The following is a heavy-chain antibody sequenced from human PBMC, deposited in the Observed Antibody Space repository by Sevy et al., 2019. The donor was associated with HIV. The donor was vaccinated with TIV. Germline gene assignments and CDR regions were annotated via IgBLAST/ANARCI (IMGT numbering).Heavy chain of an antibody. V-gene: IGHV3-23*01. CDR1: GFSFSSYA. CDR3: AKSYDYSRPNWFDP. CDR2: ISGSGDTT. J-gene: IGHJ5*02. Sequence: GGSLRLSCAASGFSFSSYAMNWVRQAPGKGLEWVSGISGSGDTTYYADSVKGRFTISRDNSKNTLYLQMKSLRAEDTAEYFCAKSYDYSRPNWFDPWGQGTLVTVSS. D-gene: IGHD4-4*01.